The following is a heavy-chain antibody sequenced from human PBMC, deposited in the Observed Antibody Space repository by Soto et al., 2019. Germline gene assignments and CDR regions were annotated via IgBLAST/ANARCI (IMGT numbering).Heavy chain of an antibody. Sequence: EVQLVESGGGLVKPGGSLRLSCAASGFTFSNAWMNWVRQAPGKGLEWVGRIKSKTDGGTTDYAAPVKGSFIISRDDSNNTLYLQMNSLKTEDTAVYYCTTESYWGGECYPYYFDYWGQGTLVTVSS. D-gene: IGHD2-21*01. J-gene: IGHJ4*02. CDR2: IKSKTDGGTT. CDR3: TTESYWGGECYPYYFDY. CDR1: GFTFSNAW. V-gene: IGHV3-15*07.